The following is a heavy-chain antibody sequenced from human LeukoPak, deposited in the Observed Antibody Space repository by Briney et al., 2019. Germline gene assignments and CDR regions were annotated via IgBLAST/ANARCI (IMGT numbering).Heavy chain of an antibody. D-gene: IGHD3-16*01. J-gene: IGHJ4*02. CDR1: GFTFSSYW. Sequence: GGSLRLSCAASGFTFSSYWMTWFRQIPGKGLEWLGNIKTDGSEKYYLDSVRGRFTISRDNAKNSLFLQMNSLRGEDTAVYYCVRDYVWGLYDPDYWGQGTLVTVTS. CDR3: VRDYVWGLYDPDY. V-gene: IGHV3-7*01. CDR2: IKTDGSEK.